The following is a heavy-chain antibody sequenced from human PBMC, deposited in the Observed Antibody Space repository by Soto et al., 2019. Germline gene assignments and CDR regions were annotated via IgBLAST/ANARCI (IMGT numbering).Heavy chain of an antibody. D-gene: IGHD3-10*01. CDR3: ARGRGRGPSPYDY. CDR2: IWYDGSNK. J-gene: IGHJ4*02. V-gene: IGHV3-33*01. CDR1: GFTFSSYG. Sequence: QVQLVESGGGVVQPGRSLRLSCAASGFTFSSYGMHWVRQAPGKGLEWVAVIWYDGSNKYYADSVKGRFTISRDNSKNTLYLQMYSLRAEDTAVYYCARGRGRGPSPYDYWGQGTLVTVSS.